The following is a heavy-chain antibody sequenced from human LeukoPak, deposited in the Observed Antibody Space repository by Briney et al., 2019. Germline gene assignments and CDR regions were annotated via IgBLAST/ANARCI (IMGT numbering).Heavy chain of an antibody. D-gene: IGHD2/OR15-2a*01. CDR2: TYYRSKWYN. Sequence: SQTLSLTCAISGDIVSSNSAAWNWIRQSPSRGLEWLGRTYYRSKWYNDYAVSVKSRITINPDTSKNQFSLQLNSVTPEDTAVYYCARDLIGGRNYYYCYGMDVWGQGTTVTVSS. V-gene: IGHV6-1*01. J-gene: IGHJ6*02. CDR1: GDIVSSNSAA. CDR3: ARDLIGGRNYYYCYGMDV.